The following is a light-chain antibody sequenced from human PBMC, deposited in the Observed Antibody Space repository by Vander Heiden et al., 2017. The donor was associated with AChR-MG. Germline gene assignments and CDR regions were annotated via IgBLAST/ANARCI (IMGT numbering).Light chain of an antibody. CDR1: QSISRY. CDR2: AAS. Sequence: DIQMTQSPSSLSVFVGDRVTITCRASQSISRYLNWYQHKPGKAPKLLIYAASTLQSGVPSRFSGSGSGTDFALTISRLQPEDFATYYCQQTDSSPQAFGGGTKVEVK. J-gene: IGKJ4*01. CDR3: QQTDSSPQA. V-gene: IGKV1-39*01.